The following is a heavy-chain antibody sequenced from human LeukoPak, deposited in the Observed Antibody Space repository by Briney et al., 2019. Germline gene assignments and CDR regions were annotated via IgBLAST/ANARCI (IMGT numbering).Heavy chain of an antibody. CDR3: ARTPLEQWLGYYYYYGMDV. CDR2: INHSGST. CDR1: GGSFSGYY. D-gene: IGHD6-19*01. Sequence: PSETLSLTCAVYGGSFSGYYWSWSRQPPGKGLEWIGEINHSGSTNYNPSLKSRVTISVDTSKNQFSLKLSSVTAADTAVYYCARTPLEQWLGYYYYYGMDVWGQGTTVTVSS. V-gene: IGHV4-34*01. J-gene: IGHJ6*02.